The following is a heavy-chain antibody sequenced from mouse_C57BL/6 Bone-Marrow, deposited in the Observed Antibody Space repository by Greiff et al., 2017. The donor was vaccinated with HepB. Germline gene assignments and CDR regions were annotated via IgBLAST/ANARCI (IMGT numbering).Heavy chain of an antibody. V-gene: IGHV1-26*01. Sequence: EVQLQQSGPELVKPGASVKISCKASGYTFTDYYMNWVKQSHGKSLEWIGDINPKNGGTSYNQKFKGKATLTVDKSSSTAYMELRSLTSEDSAVYYCARAGSSNYGDYWGQGTTLTVSS. CDR3: ARAGSSNYGDY. J-gene: IGHJ2*01. D-gene: IGHD1-1*01. CDR1: GYTFTDYY. CDR2: INPKNGGT.